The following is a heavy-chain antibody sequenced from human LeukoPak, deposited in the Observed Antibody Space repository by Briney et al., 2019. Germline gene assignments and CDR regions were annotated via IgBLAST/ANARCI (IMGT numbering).Heavy chain of an antibody. Sequence: GGSLRLSCAASGFSFSSYSMHWVRQPPGKGPEWVSYISSGSGSIYYADSVKGRLTISRDNAKNSLYLQMNSLRDEDTAVYYCASVQGGAVNYWGQGTLVTVSS. CDR1: GFSFSSYS. J-gene: IGHJ4*02. CDR3: ASVQGGAVNY. CDR2: ISSGSGSI. D-gene: IGHD6-19*01. V-gene: IGHV3-48*02.